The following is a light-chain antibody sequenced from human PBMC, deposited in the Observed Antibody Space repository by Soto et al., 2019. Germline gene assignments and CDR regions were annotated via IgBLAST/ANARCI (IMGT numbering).Light chain of an antibody. CDR2: GAS. CDR1: QSVSISY. J-gene: IGKJ5*01. Sequence: EIMLTQSPGTLSLSPGERATLSCRASQSVSISYLAWYQQKPGQAPRLLIYGASSRATGIPDRFSGSGSGTDFTLTISRLEPEDFAVYYCQQYGSSPRITFGQGTRLEIK. CDR3: QQYGSSPRIT. V-gene: IGKV3-20*01.